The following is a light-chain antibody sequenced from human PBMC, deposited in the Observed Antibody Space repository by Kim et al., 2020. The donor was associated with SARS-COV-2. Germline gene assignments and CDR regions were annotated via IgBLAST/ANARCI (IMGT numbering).Light chain of an antibody. Sequence: VTPGERANLSCRASQGVSSNLDWYEQKPGQAPRLLIYGASTRATGIPARCRGRGSGTEFTLTISSLQSEDFAVYYCQQYNNWPFTFGPGTKVDIK. J-gene: IGKJ3*01. CDR3: QQYNNWPFT. CDR1: QGVSSN. V-gene: IGKV3-15*01. CDR2: GAS.